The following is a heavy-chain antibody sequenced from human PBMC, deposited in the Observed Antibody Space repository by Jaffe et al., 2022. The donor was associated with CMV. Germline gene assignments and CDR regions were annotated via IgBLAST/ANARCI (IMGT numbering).Heavy chain of an antibody. D-gene: IGHD3-3*01. CDR2: IRSKAYGGTT. CDR1: GFTFGDYA. CDR3: TRVIYDFWSGYGMDV. V-gene: IGHV3-49*05. Sequence: EVQLVESGGGLVKPGRSLRLSCTASGFTFGDYAMSWFRQAPGKGLEWVGFIRSKAYGGTTEYAASVKGRFTISRDDSKSIAYLQMNSLKTEDTAVYYCTRVIYDFWSGYGMDVWGQGTTVTVSS. J-gene: IGHJ6*02.